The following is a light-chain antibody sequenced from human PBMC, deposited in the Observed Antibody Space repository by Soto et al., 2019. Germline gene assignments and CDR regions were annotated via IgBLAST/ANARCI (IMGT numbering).Light chain of an antibody. CDR2: DTS. J-gene: IGKJ4*01. CDR1: QGIGAS. CDR3: QPYESWPRT. V-gene: IGKV3-15*01. Sequence: ELVWTQPPPTLPVPPGEGATPSCRPSQGIGASLAWYQHKPGQTPRLLIYDTSTRATGVPARFSGSRSGPDFTLTINSLESEDFAIYYCQPYESWPRTFGRGTKVDIK.